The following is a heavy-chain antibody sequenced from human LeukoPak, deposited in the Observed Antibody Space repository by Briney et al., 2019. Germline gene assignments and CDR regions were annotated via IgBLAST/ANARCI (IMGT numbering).Heavy chain of an antibody. CDR3: ARDGQRGLNCGRPFDY. Sequence: GESLKISCKASGYTFGNYWIAWVRQMPGKGLEWMGIIYAGDSDTSYSPSFQGQVTISVDKSISTAYLQWSSLKASDTAIYYCARDGQRGLNCGRPFDYWGQGTLVTVSS. CDR2: IYAGDSDT. V-gene: IGHV5-51*01. D-gene: IGHD1-1*01. J-gene: IGHJ4*02. CDR1: GYTFGNYW.